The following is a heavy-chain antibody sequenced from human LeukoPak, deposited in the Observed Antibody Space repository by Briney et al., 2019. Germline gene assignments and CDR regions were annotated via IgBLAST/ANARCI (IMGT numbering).Heavy chain of an antibody. J-gene: IGHJ6*03. V-gene: IGHV3-48*03. CDR1: GFTFSSYE. CDR3: ARVKQLVLRYMDV. Sequence: GGSLRLSCAASGFTFSSYEMNWVRQAPGKGLEWVSCVSSSGSTIYYADSVKGRFTISRDNAKNSLYLQMNSLRAEDTAVYYCARVKQLVLRYMDVWGKGTTVTISS. D-gene: IGHD6-13*01. CDR2: VSSSGSTI.